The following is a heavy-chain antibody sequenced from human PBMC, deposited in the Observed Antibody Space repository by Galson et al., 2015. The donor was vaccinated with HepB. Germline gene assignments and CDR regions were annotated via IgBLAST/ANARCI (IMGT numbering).Heavy chain of an antibody. D-gene: IGHD4-17*01. V-gene: IGHV3-23*01. J-gene: IGHJ4*02. CDR2: ITGGGRT. CDR1: GFDFSTHA. CDR3: AKGTQRRLTTMTSHNYFDY. Sequence: SLRLSCAASGFDFSTHAMSWVRQAPGKGLEWVSTITGGGRTNYAEPVTGRFTISRDNSENTVYLQMSRLRPEDTAVYYCAKGTQRRLTTMTSHNYFDYWGQGTLVAVSS.